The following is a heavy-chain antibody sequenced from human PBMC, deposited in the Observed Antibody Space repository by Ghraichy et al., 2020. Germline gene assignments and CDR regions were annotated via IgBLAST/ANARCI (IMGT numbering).Heavy chain of an antibody. J-gene: IGHJ4*02. V-gene: IGHV3-21*01. CDR1: GFTFSSYS. D-gene: IGHD1-7*01. CDR2: ISSSSSYI. Sequence: GGSLRLSCAASGFTFSSYSMNWVRQAPGKGLEWVSSISSSSSYIYYADSVKGRFTISRDNAKNSLYLQMNSLRAEDTAVYYCARATPHPVWNYPQIVDYWGQGTLVTVSS. CDR3: ARATPHPVWNYPQIVDY.